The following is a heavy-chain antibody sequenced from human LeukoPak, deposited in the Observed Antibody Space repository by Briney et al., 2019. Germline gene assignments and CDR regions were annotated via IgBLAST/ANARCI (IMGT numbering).Heavy chain of an antibody. J-gene: IGHJ5*02. CDR1: GGSISNDGYY. CDR2: IYYSGST. Sequence: SETLSLSCNVSGGSISNDGYYWSWIREHPGKGLEWLGYIYYSGSTYYNPSLKSRVTLSVDTSKSQFSLRLSSVTAADTAVYYCARDLTGDQFFDPWGQGTLVTVSS. CDR3: ARDLTGDQFFDP. D-gene: IGHD7-27*01. V-gene: IGHV4-31*03.